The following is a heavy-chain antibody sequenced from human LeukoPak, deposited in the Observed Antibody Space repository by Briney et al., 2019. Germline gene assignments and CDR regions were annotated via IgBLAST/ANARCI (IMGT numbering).Heavy chain of an antibody. V-gene: IGHV3-74*01. CDR2: VNSDGSST. CDR3: AKGPRWGATTPYYFDY. J-gene: IGHJ4*02. CDR1: GFTFSTYW. Sequence: GGSLRLSCAASGFTFSTYWMFWVRQAPGKGLVWVSHVNSDGSSTNYADSAKGRFTISRDNAKNTLYLQMNSLRAEDTAVYYCAKGPRWGATTPYYFDYWGQGTLVTVAS. D-gene: IGHD1-26*01.